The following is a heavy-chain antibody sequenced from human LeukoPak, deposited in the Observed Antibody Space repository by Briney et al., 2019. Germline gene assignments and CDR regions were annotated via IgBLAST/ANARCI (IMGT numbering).Heavy chain of an antibody. CDR1: GFNFGDYA. V-gene: IGHV3-49*04. J-gene: IGHJ4*02. Sequence: PGGSLRLSCKTSGFNFGDYALTWVRQAPGKGLEWVGFMRSKAYGGTKQYAASVKGRFIISGDDSQSIAFLQMNNLKTEDTAVYFCSRGFISNWLNSFDYWGQGTLVTVSS. D-gene: IGHD6-13*01. CDR3: SRGFISNWLNSFDY. CDR2: MRSKAYGGTK.